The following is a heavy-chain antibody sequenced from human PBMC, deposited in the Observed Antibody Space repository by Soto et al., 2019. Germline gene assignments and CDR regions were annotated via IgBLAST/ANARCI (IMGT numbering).Heavy chain of an antibody. D-gene: IGHD2-15*01. CDR3: AKRRGAGGHFDY. Sequence: SVGSLSLSCAASGFTFSSYAMGWVRQGPGKGLEWVAVVSVGGSTHYADSVRGRFTISRDNSKNTLSLQMNSLTAEDTAVYFCAKRRGAGGHFDYGGQGALVTVSS. J-gene: IGHJ4*02. V-gene: IGHV3-23*01. CDR2: VSVGGST. CDR1: GFTFSSYA.